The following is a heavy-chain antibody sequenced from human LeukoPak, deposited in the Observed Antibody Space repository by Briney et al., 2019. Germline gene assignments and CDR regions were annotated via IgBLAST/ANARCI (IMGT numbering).Heavy chain of an antibody. J-gene: IGHJ4*02. CDR3: AKDNGGDFDY. Sequence: AGGSLRLSCAASGFTFSSYAMIWVRQAPGKGLEWVSAISGSVGSTYYADSVKGRFTISRDNSKNTLYLQMNSLRAEDTAVYYCAKDNGGDFDYWGQGTLVTVSS. CDR1: GFTFSSYA. CDR2: ISGSVGST. V-gene: IGHV3-23*01. D-gene: IGHD2-21*01.